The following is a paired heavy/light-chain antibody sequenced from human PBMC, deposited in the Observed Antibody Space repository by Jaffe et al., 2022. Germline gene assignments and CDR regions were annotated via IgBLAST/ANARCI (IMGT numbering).Heavy chain of an antibody. CDR2: IYHSGST. CDR3: ARHSTPGYSYGFGYFDY. V-gene: IGHV4-38-2*01. Sequence: QVQLQESGPGLVKPSETLSLTCAVSGYSISSGYYWGWIRQPPGKGLEWIGSIYHSGSTYYNPSLKSRVTISVDTSKNQFSLKLSSVTAADTAVYYCARHSTPGYSYGFGYFDYWGQGTLVTVSS. D-gene: IGHD5-18*01. J-gene: IGHJ4*02. CDR1: GYSISSGYY.
Light chain of an antibody. CDR1: QGISSA. CDR2: DAS. Sequence: AIQLTQSPSSLSASVGDRVTITCRASQGISSALAWYQQKPGKAPKLLIYDASSLESGVPSRFSGSGSGTDFTLTISSLQPEDFATYYCQQFNSYPQWMYTFGQGTKLEIK. CDR3: QQFNSYPQWMYT. V-gene: IGKV1-13*02. J-gene: IGKJ2*01.